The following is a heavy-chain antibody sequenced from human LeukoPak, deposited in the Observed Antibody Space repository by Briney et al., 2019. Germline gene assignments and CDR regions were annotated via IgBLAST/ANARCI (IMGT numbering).Heavy chain of an antibody. Sequence: GGSLRLSCTVSGFTVSSNSWSWVRQAPGKGLEWVSAISGSGGTTYYADSVKGRFTISRDNSKNTLYLQMNSLRAEGTAVYCCARSGGRGDYWGQGTLVTVSS. CDR2: ISGSGGTT. CDR3: ARSGGRGDY. D-gene: IGHD3-3*01. V-gene: IGHV3-23*01. J-gene: IGHJ4*02. CDR1: GFTVSSNS.